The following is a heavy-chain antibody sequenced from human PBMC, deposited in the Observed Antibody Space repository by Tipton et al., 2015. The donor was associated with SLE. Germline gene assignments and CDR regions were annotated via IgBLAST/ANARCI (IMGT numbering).Heavy chain of an antibody. CDR2: IIPIFGTA. CDR3: AGCVGHYGSGSCVMDV. Sequence: QLVQSGPEVKKPGSSVKVSCKASGGTFSSYAISWVRQAPGQGLEWMGGIIPIFGTANYAQKFQGRVTITADKSTSTAYKELSSLRSEDTAVYYCAGCVGHYGSGSCVMDVWGQGTTVTVSS. CDR1: GGTFSSYA. J-gene: IGHJ6*02. V-gene: IGHV1-69*06. D-gene: IGHD3-10*01.